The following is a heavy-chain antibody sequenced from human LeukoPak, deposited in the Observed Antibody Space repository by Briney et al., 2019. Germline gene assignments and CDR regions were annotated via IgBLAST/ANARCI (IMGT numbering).Heavy chain of an antibody. D-gene: IGHD3-9*01. Sequence: GGSLRLSCAASGFSFSKYGMHWVRQAPGKGLEWVAVISDDANNEENADSVKGRFTLSRDNSKNTVYLRMNSLRAEDTAVYYCAKSGRATGYSSFDSWGQGTLVTVSS. J-gene: IGHJ4*02. CDR3: AKSGRATGYSSFDS. CDR2: ISDDANNE. V-gene: IGHV3-30*18. CDR1: GFSFSKYG.